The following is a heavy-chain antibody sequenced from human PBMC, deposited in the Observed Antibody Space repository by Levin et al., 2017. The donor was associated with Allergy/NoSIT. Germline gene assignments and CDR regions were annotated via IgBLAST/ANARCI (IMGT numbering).Heavy chain of an antibody. CDR2: TYYRSKWYY. V-gene: IGHV6-1*01. D-gene: IGHD5-12*01. J-gene: IGHJ3*02. CDR1: RDSVSSNSVA. Sequence: SQTLSLTCAISRDSVSSNSVAWNWIRQSPSRGLEWLGRTYYRSKWYYEYAVSVKSRMTINPDTSKNQFSLQLNSVTPEDTAVYYCARWRKDGFDIWGQGTMVTVSS. CDR3: ARWRKDGFDI.